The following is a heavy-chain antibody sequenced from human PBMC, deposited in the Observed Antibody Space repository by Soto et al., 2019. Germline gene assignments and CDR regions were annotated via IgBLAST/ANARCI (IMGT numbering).Heavy chain of an antibody. J-gene: IGHJ6*02. D-gene: IGHD2-15*01. CDR2: ISPSTSHI. Sequence: EVHLVESGGGLVKPGGSLRLSCAVSGFTFSSCTMNWVRQAPGKGLEWVSSISPSTSHIYYADSVKGRFTISRDNAKKSLFLQMHSLRAEDTAVYYCSGCSGGACHQNYGMDVWGQGTTVTVSS. CDR1: GFTFSSCT. V-gene: IGHV3-21*01. CDR3: SGCSGGACHQNYGMDV.